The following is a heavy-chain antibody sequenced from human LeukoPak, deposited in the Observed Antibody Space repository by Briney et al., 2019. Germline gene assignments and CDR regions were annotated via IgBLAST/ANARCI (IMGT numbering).Heavy chain of an antibody. CDR2: IIPLFGAA. Sequence: GSSVKVSCKASGGTFSSYAISWVRQAPGQGLEWMGSIIPLFGAAKYAQKFQGRVAITTDESTSKVYMALSSLRSEDTAVYYCASHPDYGGNPGRKYFESWGQGTLVTVSS. V-gene: IGHV1-69*05. J-gene: IGHJ4*02. CDR1: GGTFSSYA. CDR3: ASHPDYGGNPGRKYFES. D-gene: IGHD4-23*01.